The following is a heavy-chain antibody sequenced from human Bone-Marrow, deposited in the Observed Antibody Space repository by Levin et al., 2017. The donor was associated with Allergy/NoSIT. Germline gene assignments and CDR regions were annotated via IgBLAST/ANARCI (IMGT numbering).Heavy chain of an antibody. J-gene: IGHJ4*02. D-gene: IGHD1-26*01. CDR3: ATAGESGSYFDN. CDR1: GFTFSNYI. V-gene: IGHV3-30*04. CDR2: ISSDGSNK. Sequence: GESLKFSCADSGFTFSNYIMHWVRQAPGKGLEWVTVISSDGSNKHYADTVKGRFTISRDNSKNTLYLQMNSLRGEDTAVYYCATAGESGSYFDNWGQGTLVTVSS.